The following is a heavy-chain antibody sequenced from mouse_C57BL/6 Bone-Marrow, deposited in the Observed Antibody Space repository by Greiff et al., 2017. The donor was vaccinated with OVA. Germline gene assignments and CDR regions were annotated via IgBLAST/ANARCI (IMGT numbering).Heavy chain of an antibody. CDR3: SRLGSYYAMDY. D-gene: IGHD1-2*01. V-gene: IGHV1-64*01. CDR1: GYTFTSYW. J-gene: IGHJ4*01. CDR2: IHPKSGST. Sequence: VQLQQPGAELVKPGASVKLSCKASGYTFTSYWMHWVKQRPGQGLEWIGMIHPKSGSTNYNEKFKSKATLTADKSSSTAYMQLSSLTSEDYAVADCSRLGSYYAMDYWGQGTAVTVSS.